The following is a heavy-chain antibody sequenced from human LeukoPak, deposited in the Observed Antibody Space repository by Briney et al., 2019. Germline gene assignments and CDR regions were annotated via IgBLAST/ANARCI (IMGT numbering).Heavy chain of an antibody. CDR1: GFTFSSHN. CDR3: ARDGGLCSGGFCYRLFDP. Sequence: GGSLRLSCAASGFTFSSHNMVWVRQPPGKGLEWISYISDSSITMYYADSVKGRFTISRDNAKNSLYLQTNSLRAEDTAVYYCARDGGLCSGGFCYRLFDPWGQGTLVTVSS. J-gene: IGHJ5*02. D-gene: IGHD2-21*01. V-gene: IGHV3-48*04. CDR2: ISDSSITM.